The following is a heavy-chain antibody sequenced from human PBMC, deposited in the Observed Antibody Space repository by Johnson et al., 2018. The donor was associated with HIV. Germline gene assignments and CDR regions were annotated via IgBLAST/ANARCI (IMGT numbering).Heavy chain of an antibody. CDR1: GLTFSSYW. D-gene: IGHD3-22*01. CDR3: ARDFDTSGSLDAFDI. CDR2: IKQDGSER. V-gene: IGHV3-7*03. J-gene: IGHJ3*02. Sequence: VQLVESGGGVVQPGRSLRLSCAASGLTFSSYWQSWVRQAPGKGLEWVANIKQDGSERYYVDSGRVRFTISRDNAKHSLYLQMNSLRAEDTALYYCARDFDTSGSLDAFDIWGQGTMVTVTS.